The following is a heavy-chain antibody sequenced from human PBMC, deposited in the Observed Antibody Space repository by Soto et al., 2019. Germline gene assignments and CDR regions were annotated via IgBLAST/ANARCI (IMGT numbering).Heavy chain of an antibody. CDR1: GYTFTSYG. CDR2: ISAYNGNT. V-gene: IGHV1-18*01. D-gene: IGHD2-2*01. J-gene: IGHJ6*03. CDR3: ARDETVECSSTSCYDYYYYMDV. Sequence: QVPLVQSGAEVKKPGASVKVSCKASGYTFTSYGISWVRQAPGQGLEWMGWISAYNGNTNYAQKLQGRVTMTTDTSTSTAYMELRSLRSDDTAVYYCARDETVECSSTSCYDYYYYMDVWGKGTTVTVSS.